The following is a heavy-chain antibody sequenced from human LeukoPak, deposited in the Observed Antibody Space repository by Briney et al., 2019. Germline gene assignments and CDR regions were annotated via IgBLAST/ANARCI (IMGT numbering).Heavy chain of an antibody. V-gene: IGHV3-23*01. J-gene: IGHJ6*03. CDR1: GFHFRLYN. CDR3: ATASQYYAFWSHYSAYNYYSMDV. CDR2: IPAGGTDR. Sequence: GGSLRLSCVGSGFHFRLYNMNWVRQAPGKGLEWVSGIPAGGTDRYYADSVKGRFTISRDNTENTLYLQMNSLRAEDTALYYCATASQYYAFWSHYSAYNYYSMDVWGKGTTVTVSS. D-gene: IGHD3-3*01.